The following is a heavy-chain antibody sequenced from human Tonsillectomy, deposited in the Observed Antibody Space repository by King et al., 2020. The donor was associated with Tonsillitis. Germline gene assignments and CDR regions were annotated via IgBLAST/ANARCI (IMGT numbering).Heavy chain of an antibody. CDR3: ATVTYNYVFDY. Sequence: VQLQESGPGLVKPSGTLSLTCTVSGASLTYTDWWTWVRQPPGKGLEWIGEVSPSGDTNYNSSLKSRVTISLGKSKNQFSLNLTSLTAADTAVYYCATVTYNYVFDYWGQGPLVIVSS. V-gene: IGHV4-4*02. D-gene: IGHD5-24*01. CDR1: GASLTYTDW. CDR2: VSPSGDT. J-gene: IGHJ4*02.